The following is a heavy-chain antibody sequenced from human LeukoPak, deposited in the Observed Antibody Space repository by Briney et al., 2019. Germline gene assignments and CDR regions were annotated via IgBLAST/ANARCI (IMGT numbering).Heavy chain of an antibody. CDR3: TRGSRAVAVGAY. Sequence: SETLSLTCSVSGGSISSYYWSWVRQPAGEGLEWIGHIYTSGSTNYNPSLRSRVTMSVDTSKNQISLKLSSVTAADTAVYYCTRGSRAVAVGAYWGQGTLVTVSS. CDR1: GGSISSYY. D-gene: IGHD4-23*01. J-gene: IGHJ4*02. CDR2: IYTSGST. V-gene: IGHV4-4*07.